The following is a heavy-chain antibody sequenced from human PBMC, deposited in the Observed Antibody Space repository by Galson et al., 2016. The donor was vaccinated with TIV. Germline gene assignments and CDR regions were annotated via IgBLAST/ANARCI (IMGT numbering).Heavy chain of an antibody. CDR2: ISSARNTI. J-gene: IGHJ6*02. Sequence: SLRLSCAASGFTFSDFGMNWVRLAPGKGPECVSYISSARNTIYYADSVKGRFTISRDNAQSSLYLQMNSLRAEDTAVYYCVGDLRHCDGGRCYSYYYGMDVWGQGTAVTVSS. D-gene: IGHD2-21*01. CDR3: VGDLRHCDGGRCYSYYYGMDV. CDR1: GFTFSDFG. V-gene: IGHV3-48*04.